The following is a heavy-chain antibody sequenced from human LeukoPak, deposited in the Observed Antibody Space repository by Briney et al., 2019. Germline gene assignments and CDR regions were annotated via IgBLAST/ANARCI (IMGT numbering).Heavy chain of an antibody. CDR2: IWYDGSNK. CDR3: ARSYYYDRSAGGWFDP. D-gene: IGHD3-22*01. J-gene: IGHJ5*02. V-gene: IGHV3-33*01. Sequence: SGGSLRLSCAASGFTFSNYGMHWVRQAPGKGLEWVAIIWYDGSNKHYADSVKGRFTISRDNSKNTLYLEMNSLRVEDTAVYYCARSYYYDRSAGGWFDPWGQGTLVTVSS. CDR1: GFTFSNYG.